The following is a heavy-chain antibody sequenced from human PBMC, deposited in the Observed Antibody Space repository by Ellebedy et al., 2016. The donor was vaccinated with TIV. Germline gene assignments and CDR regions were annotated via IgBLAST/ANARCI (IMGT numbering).Heavy chain of an antibody. D-gene: IGHD2-2*02. CDR1: GFTFTTYA. V-gene: IGHV3-23*01. J-gene: IGHJ4*02. CDR3: AKDSAYCSSGSCYTHFDS. CDR2: ISGSGGST. Sequence: PGGSLRLSCAASGFTFTTYAMNWVRQAPGKGLEWVSTISGSGGSTYYADSVKGRLTISRDNSKNTLYLQMNSLRAEDTAVYYCAKDSAYCSSGSCYTHFDSWGQGTLVTVSS.